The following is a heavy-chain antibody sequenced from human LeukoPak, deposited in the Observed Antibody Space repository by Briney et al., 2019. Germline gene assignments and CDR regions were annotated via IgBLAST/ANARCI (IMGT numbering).Heavy chain of an antibody. J-gene: IGHJ3*02. CDR2: INPNSGGT. D-gene: IGHD3-10*01. V-gene: IGHV1-2*02. Sequence: ASVKVSCKASGYTFTGYYMHWVRQAPGQGLEWMGWINPNSGGTNYAQKFQGRVTMTRDTSISTAYMELSRLRSDDTAVYYCARALGILWFRKPVDAFDIWGQGTMVTVSS. CDR1: GYTFTGYY. CDR3: ARALGILWFRKPVDAFDI.